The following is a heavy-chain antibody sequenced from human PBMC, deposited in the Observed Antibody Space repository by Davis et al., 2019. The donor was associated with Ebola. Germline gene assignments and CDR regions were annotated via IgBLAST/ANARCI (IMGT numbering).Heavy chain of an antibody. J-gene: IGHJ6*02. CDR1: GYTFTSYG. V-gene: IGHV1-18*01. Sequence: ASVKVSCKASGYTFTSYGISWVRQAPGQGLEWMGWISAYNGNTNYAQKLQGRVTMTTDTSTSTAYMELRSLRSDDTAVYYCARDRSKVVVAATTGYYGMDVWGQGTTVTVSS. D-gene: IGHD2-15*01. CDR3: ARDRSKVVVAATTGYYGMDV. CDR2: ISAYNGNT.